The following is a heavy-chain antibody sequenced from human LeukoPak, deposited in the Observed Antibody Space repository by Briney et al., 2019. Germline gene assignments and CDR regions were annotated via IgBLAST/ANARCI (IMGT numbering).Heavy chain of an antibody. V-gene: IGHV3-9*01. D-gene: IGHD7-27*01. CDR3: AKDLTGAPVYDAFDI. Sequence: GGSLRLSCAASGFTFDDYAMHWVRQAPGKGLEWVSGISWNSGSIGYADSVKGRFTISRDNAKNSLYLQMNSLRAEDTALYYCAKDLTGAPVYDAFDIWGQGTMVTVSS. J-gene: IGHJ3*02. CDR2: ISWNSGSI. CDR1: GFTFDDYA.